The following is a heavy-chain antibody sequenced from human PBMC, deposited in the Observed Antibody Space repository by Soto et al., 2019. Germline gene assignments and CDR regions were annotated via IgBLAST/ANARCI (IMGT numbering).Heavy chain of an antibody. J-gene: IGHJ4*02. V-gene: IGHV4-34*01. Sequence: PSETLSLTCAVYGGSFSGYYWSWIRQPPGKGLEWIGEINHSGSTSYNPSLKSRVTISVDTSKNQFSLKLSSVTAADTAVYYCARIPRPYYYDSSGYYFPPGYFDYWGQGTLVTVSS. CDR3: ARIPRPYYYDSSGYYFPPGYFDY. D-gene: IGHD3-22*01. CDR1: GGSFSGYY. CDR2: INHSGST.